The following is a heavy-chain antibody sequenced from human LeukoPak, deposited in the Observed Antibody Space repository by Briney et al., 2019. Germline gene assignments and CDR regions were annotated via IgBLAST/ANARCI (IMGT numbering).Heavy chain of an antibody. Sequence: SETLSLTCTVSGGSISSSSYYWGWIRQPPGKGLEWIGSIYYSGSTYYNPSLKSRVTISVDTSKNQFSLKLSSVTAADTAVYYCARVLLGGWPPQLVYYGMDVWGQGTTVTVSS. CDR3: ARVLLGGWPPQLVYYGMDV. D-gene: IGHD6-19*01. J-gene: IGHJ6*02. CDR2: IYYSGST. CDR1: GGSISSSSYY. V-gene: IGHV4-39*07.